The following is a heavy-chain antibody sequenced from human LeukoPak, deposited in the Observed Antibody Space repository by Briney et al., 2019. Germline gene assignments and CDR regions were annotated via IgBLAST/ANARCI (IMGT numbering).Heavy chain of an antibody. CDR3: ARAKGDY. J-gene: IGHJ4*02. V-gene: IGHV4-61*03. CDR1: GYSISSGYY. Sequence: SETLSLTCTVSGYSISSGYYWGWIRQPPGKGLEWIAYIYYSGNTKYNPSLKSRVTISVDTSENHFSLKVTSVTAADTAVYYCARAKGDYWGQGTLVTVSS. CDR2: IYYSGNT.